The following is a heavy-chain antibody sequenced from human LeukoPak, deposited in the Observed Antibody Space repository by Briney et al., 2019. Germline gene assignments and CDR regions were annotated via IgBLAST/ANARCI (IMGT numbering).Heavy chain of an antibody. Sequence: SETLSLTCTVSSYSISSGYYWGWIRQSPGKGLEWIGSIDQSGTTYYHPSLKSRVTISVDTSKNQFSLQLTSVTDADTAVSFFRRDSPIGYYDYGGQEILVTVPS. V-gene: IGHV4-38-2*02. CDR3: RRDSPIGYYDY. CDR2: IDQSGTT. D-gene: IGHD3-22*01. CDR1: SYSISSGYY. J-gene: IGHJ4*02.